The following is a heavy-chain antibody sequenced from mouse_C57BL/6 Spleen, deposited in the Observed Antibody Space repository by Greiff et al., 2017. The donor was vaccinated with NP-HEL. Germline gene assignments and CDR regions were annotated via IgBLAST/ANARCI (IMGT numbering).Heavy chain of an antibody. D-gene: IGHD1-1*01. CDR2: ISSGGSYT. CDR3: ARQGTTVPNLYFDY. J-gene: IGHJ2*01. CDR1: GFTFSSYG. Sequence: EVKVVESGGDLVKPGGSLKLSCAASGFTFSSYGMSWVRQTPDKRLEWVATISSGGSYTYYPDSVKGRFTISRDNAKNTLYLQMSSLKSEDTAMYYCARQGTTVPNLYFDYWGQGTTLTVSS. V-gene: IGHV5-6*01.